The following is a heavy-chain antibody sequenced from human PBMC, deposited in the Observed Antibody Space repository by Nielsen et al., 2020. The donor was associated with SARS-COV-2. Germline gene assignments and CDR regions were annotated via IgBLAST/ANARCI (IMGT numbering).Heavy chain of an antibody. CDR1: GYSFTNYW. V-gene: IGHV5-51*01. CDR3: ARRQYYDSSGYPY. CDR2: IFPSDSET. Sequence: GESLKISCKASGYSFTNYWIGWVRQMPGKGLEWMGIIFPSDSETRYSPSSQGQVTISADKSISTAYLQWSSLKASDTAMYYCARRQYYDSSGYPYWGQGTLVTVSS. J-gene: IGHJ4*02. D-gene: IGHD3-22*01.